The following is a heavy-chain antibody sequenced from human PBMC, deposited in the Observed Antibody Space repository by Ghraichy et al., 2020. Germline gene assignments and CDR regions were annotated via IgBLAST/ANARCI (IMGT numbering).Heavy chain of an antibody. Sequence: GGSLRLSCAASGFTFSSYWMNWVRQAPGKGLEWVANIKQDGSEKNYVDSVKGRFTISRDNAKNSLYLQMNSLRVEDTAVYYSARDRAMDVYWGQGTLVTVSA. J-gene: IGHJ4*02. D-gene: IGHD2-8*01. V-gene: IGHV3-7*03. CDR1: GFTFSSYW. CDR2: IKQDGSEK. CDR3: ARDRAMDVY.